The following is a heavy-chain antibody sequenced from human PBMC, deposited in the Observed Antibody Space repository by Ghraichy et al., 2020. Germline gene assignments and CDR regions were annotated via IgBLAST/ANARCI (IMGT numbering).Heavy chain of an antibody. V-gene: IGHV3-15*01. CDR2: IKSKAAGGAT. D-gene: IGHD3-22*01. Sequence: GGSLRLSCAASGFIFSNTWISWVRQAPGKGLEWVGRIKSKAAGGATDYAAPVKGRFTISRDDSENTLYLQMNSLKTDDTALYYCTTDATRLPYDGSTYPDAFHLWGQGTMVTVSS. CDR3: TTDATRLPYDGSTYPDAFHL. CDR1: GFIFSNTW. J-gene: IGHJ3*01.